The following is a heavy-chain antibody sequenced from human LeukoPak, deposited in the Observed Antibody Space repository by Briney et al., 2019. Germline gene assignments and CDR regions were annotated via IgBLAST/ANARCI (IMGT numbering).Heavy chain of an antibody. V-gene: IGHV3-30*02. Sequence: QPGGSLRLSCAASGFTFSSYGMHWVRQAPGKGLEWVAFIRYDGSNKYYADSVKGRFTISRDNSKNTLYLQMNSLRAEDTAVYYCAKKAFIAAADRPPANMDVWGKGTTVTVSS. CDR2: IRYDGSNK. J-gene: IGHJ6*03. CDR3: AKKAFIAAADRPPANMDV. D-gene: IGHD6-13*01. CDR1: GFTFSSYG.